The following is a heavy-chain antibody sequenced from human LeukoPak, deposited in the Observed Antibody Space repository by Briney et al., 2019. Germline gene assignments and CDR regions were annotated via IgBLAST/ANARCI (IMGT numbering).Heavy chain of an antibody. D-gene: IGHD6-6*01. Sequence: SETLSLTCAVYGGSFSGYYWSWIRQPPGKGLEWIGEVNHSGSTNYNPSLKSRVTISVDTSKNQFSLKLSSVTAADTAVYYCARRARKHGGMDVWGQGTTVTVSS. CDR1: GGSFSGYY. J-gene: IGHJ6*02. CDR3: ARRARKHGGMDV. CDR2: VNHSGST. V-gene: IGHV4-34*01.